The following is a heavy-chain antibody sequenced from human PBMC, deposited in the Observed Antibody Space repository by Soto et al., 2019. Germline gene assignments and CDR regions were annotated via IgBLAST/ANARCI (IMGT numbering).Heavy chain of an antibody. CDR3: ARGPTYYYDSSGYYLFDY. CDR2: SHQSGNT. Sequence: SETLSLTCAVSGVSIGSHDWWAWVRQPPGKGLEWIGESHQSGNTNYNSSLESRVTISLDKSKNHFSLQLSSVTAADTAVYYCARGPTYYYDSSGYYLFDYWGQGTLVTVSS. D-gene: IGHD3-22*01. J-gene: IGHJ4*02. V-gene: IGHV4-4*02. CDR1: GVSIGSHDW.